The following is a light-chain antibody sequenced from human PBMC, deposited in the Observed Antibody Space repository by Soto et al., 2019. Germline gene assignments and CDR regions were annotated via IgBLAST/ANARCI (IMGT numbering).Light chain of an antibody. CDR1: SGHSSYA. Sequence: QPVLTQSPSASASLGASVKLTCTLSSGHSSYAIAWHQQQPEKGPRYLMKLNSDGSHSKGDGIPDRFSGSSSGAERYLTNSSLQSEDEADYYCQTWGTDIVVFGGGTKVTVL. V-gene: IGLV4-69*01. CDR2: LNSDGSH. CDR3: QTWGTDIVV. J-gene: IGLJ2*01.